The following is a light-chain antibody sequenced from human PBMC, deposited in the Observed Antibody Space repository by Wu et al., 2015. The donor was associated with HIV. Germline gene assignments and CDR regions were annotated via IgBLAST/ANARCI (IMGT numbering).Light chain of an antibody. J-gene: IGKJ2*01. Sequence: DIQMTQSPSSLSASVGDRVTISCRASQGISNSLAWYQQKPGRAPKLLLYDAFRLEGGVPSRFSGRGSGTNYTLTISNLQPEDFATYYCQEYSKYTFGQGTKLEIK. V-gene: IGKV1-NL1*01. CDR3: QEYSKYT. CDR2: DAF. CDR1: QGISNS.